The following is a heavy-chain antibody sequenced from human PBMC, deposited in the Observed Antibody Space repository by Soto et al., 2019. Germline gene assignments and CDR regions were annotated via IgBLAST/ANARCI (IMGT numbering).Heavy chain of an antibody. CDR1: GGSISSYY. Sequence: SETLSLTCTVSGGSISSYYWSWIRQPPGKGLEWIGYIYYSGSTNYNPSLKSRVTISVDTSKNQFSLKLSSVTTADTAVYYCAREGSITGTTGDPPWGQGTLVTVSS. V-gene: IGHV4-59*01. J-gene: IGHJ5*02. CDR2: IYYSGST. D-gene: IGHD1-7*01. CDR3: AREGSITGTTGDPP.